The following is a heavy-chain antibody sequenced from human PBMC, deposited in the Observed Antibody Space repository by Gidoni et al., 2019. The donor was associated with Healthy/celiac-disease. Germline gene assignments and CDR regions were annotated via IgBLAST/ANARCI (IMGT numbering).Heavy chain of an antibody. V-gene: IGHV3-30-3*01. CDR1: GFTFSSYA. D-gene: IGHD1-1*01. CDR3: ARDVQLERGNWFDP. J-gene: IGHJ5*02. CDR2: ISYDGSNK. Sequence: QVQLVESGGGFVQPGRSMILSCAASGFTFSSYAMLWVRQAPGKGLEWVAVISYDGSNKYYADAVKGRFTISRDNSKNTLYLRMNSLRAEDTAVYYCARDVQLERGNWFDPWGQGTLVTVSS.